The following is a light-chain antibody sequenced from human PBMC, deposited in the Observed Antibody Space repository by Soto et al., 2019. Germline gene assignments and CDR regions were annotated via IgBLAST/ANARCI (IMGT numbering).Light chain of an antibody. CDR3: RQDNNYPWT. Sequence: AIQMTQSPSSLSASVGDRVTISCRASQAIRNDLGWYQQKPGKAPNLLIYGASSLESGVPSRFSGSGSGTDFTLTISSRQPEDFATYYCRQDNNYPWTFGQGTKVEI. J-gene: IGKJ1*01. CDR2: GAS. V-gene: IGKV1-6*01. CDR1: QAIRND.